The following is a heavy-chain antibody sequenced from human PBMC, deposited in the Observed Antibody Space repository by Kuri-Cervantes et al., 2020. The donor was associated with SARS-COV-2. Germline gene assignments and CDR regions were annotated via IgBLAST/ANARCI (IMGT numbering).Heavy chain of an antibody. CDR2: ISAYNGNT. CDR1: GYTFTSYG. D-gene: IGHD2-2*02. Sequence: ASVKVSCKASGYTFTSYGISWVRQAPGQGLEWMGWISAYNGNTNYAQKLQGRVTMTEDTSTDTAYMELSSLRSEDTAVYYCATDYAYQLLYSVYFQHWGQGTLVTVSS. CDR3: ATDYAYQLLYSVYFQH. V-gene: IGHV1-18*01. J-gene: IGHJ1*01.